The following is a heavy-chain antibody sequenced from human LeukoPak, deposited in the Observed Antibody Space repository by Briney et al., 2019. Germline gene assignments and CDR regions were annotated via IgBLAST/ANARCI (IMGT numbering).Heavy chain of an antibody. V-gene: IGHV1-69*05. D-gene: IGHD2-15*01. CDR3: ANRIPGHPAEDAFDI. CDR2: IIPIFGTA. Sequence: ASVKVSCKASGGTFISYAISRVRQAPGQGLEWMGRIIPIFGTANYAQKFQGRVTITTDESTSTAYMELSSLRSEDTAVYYCANRIPGHPAEDAFDIWGQGTMVTVSS. CDR1: GGTFISYA. J-gene: IGHJ3*02.